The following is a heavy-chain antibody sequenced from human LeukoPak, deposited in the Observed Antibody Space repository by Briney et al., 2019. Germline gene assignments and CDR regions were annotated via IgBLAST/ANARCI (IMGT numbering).Heavy chain of an antibody. Sequence: GGSLRLSCAASGFTFRNYGMHWVRQAPGKGLEWVTIIRHDGSEKLYADSVKGRFTISRDNSKNTLYLQMNSLRAEDTAVYYCSKDYRYCSGTSCYHPWYFDYWGQGTLVTVS. D-gene: IGHD2-2*01. CDR1: GFTFRNYG. J-gene: IGHJ4*02. V-gene: IGHV3-30*02. CDR2: IRHDGSEK. CDR3: SKDYRYCSGTSCYHPWYFDY.